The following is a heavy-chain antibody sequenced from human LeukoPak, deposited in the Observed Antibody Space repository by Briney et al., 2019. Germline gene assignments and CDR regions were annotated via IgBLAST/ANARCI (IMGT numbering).Heavy chain of an antibody. V-gene: IGHV1-46*01. D-gene: IGHD6-13*01. J-gene: IGHJ5*02. CDR1: GNIFTSFY. CDR2: INPSGDST. Sequence: ASVKVSCKASGNIFTSFYMHWVRQAPGQGLEWMGLINPSGDSTNYAQKFQGRVTVTRDTSTSTVYMELSSQRSEDTAVYYCASRGIAAHRGGFDPWGQGTLVTVSS. CDR3: ASRGIAAHRGGFDP.